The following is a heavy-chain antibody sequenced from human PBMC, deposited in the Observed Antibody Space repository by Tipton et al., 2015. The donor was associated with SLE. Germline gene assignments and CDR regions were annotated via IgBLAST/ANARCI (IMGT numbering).Heavy chain of an antibody. J-gene: IGHJ3*02. Sequence: QLVQSGAEVKKPGESLKISCKGSGYSFTSYWIGWVRQMPGKGLEWMGIIYPGDSDTRYSPSFQGRVTISADKSISTAYLQWSSLKASDTAMYYWARTPPGQTTVTGGAFDIWGQGTMVTVSS. D-gene: IGHD4-17*01. CDR2: IYPGDSDT. CDR1: GYSFTSYW. CDR3: ARTPPGQTTVTGGAFDI. V-gene: IGHV5-51*03.